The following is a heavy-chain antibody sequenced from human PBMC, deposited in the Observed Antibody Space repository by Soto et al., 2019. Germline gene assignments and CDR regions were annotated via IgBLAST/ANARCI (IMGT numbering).Heavy chain of an antibody. CDR1: RASITDAKW. Sequence: QVQLLESGPGLVKPSGTLSLTCAVSRASITDAKWWSWVRQAPGKGLEWIGEIYHTGSTSYNPSLTSRVTISVDKSNTQFLLKLRPVTAADTAVYYCATYDFWSVLFDYWCQGILVTVSP. D-gene: IGHD3-3*01. CDR3: ATYDFWSVLFDY. CDR2: IYHTGST. J-gene: IGHJ4*02. V-gene: IGHV4-4*02.